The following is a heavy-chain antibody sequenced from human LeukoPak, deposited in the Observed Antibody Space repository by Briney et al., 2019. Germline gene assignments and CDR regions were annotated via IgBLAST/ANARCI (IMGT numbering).Heavy chain of an antibody. D-gene: IGHD5-18*01. J-gene: IGHJ4*02. CDR1: GYSISSGYY. V-gene: IGHV4-38-2*01. CDR2: IYHSGST. CDR3: ARLYYSYGIMDFDY. Sequence: PSETLSLTCAVSGYSISSGYYWGWIRQPPGEGLEWIGSIYHSGSTYYNPSLKSRVTISVDTSKNQFSLKLSSVTAADTAVYYCARLYYSYGIMDFDYWGQGTLLTVSS.